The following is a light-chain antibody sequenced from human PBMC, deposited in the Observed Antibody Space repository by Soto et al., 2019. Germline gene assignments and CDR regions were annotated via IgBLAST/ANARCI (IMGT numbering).Light chain of an antibody. CDR3: QQYGSSPPWT. CDR1: QSVSSY. J-gene: IGKJ1*01. V-gene: IGKV3-20*01. Sequence: EIVFTESPASLSLSPGERASLSCRASQSVSSYFAWYQQKPGQAPRLLMYDVSNRATGIPARFSGSGSGTDFTLTISRLEPEDFAVYYCQQYGSSPPWTFGQGTKVDI. CDR2: DVS.